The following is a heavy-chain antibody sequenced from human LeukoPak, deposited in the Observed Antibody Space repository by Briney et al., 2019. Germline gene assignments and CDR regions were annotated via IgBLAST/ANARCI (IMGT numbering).Heavy chain of an antibody. D-gene: IGHD6-6*01. Sequence: SETLSLTCAVYGGSFSGYYWSWIRQPPGKGLEWIGEINHSGSTNYNPSLKSRVTISVDTSKNQFSLKLSSVTAADTAVYYCAGALGSSSSYFDYWGQGTLVTVSS. V-gene: IGHV4-34*01. CDR2: INHSGST. CDR1: GGSFSGYY. J-gene: IGHJ4*02. CDR3: AGALGSSSSYFDY.